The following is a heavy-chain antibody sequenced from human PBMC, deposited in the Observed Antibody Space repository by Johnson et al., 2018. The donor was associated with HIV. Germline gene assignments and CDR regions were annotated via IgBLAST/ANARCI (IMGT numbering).Heavy chain of an antibody. Sequence: VQLVESGGGVVQPGRSLRLSCAASGFTFSYYSMHWVRQAPGKGLEWVAVISHDGSNKYYADSVKGRFTISRDNSKNTLYLQMNSLRAEDTAVYYCAKDLRVFDWFNAYDAFDIWGQGTMVTVSS. D-gene: IGHD3-9*01. J-gene: IGHJ3*02. CDR1: GFTFSYYS. CDR2: ISHDGSNK. V-gene: IGHV3-30*14. CDR3: AKDLRVFDWFNAYDAFDI.